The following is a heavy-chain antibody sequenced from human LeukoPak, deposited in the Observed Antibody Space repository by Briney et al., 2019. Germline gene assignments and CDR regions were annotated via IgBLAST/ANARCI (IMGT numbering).Heavy chain of an antibody. D-gene: IGHD2-2*01. CDR1: GDSISNYY. V-gene: IGHV4-59*08. CDR3: ARHTSGSSLDY. CDR2: ISYSGST. J-gene: IGHJ4*02. Sequence: PSETLSLTCTVSGDSISNYYWSWIRQPPGKGLEWIATISYSGSTQYNPSLKSRVTISVDTSKNLLSLKLDSVTATDTAVYYCARHTSGSSLDYWGQGSLVTVSS.